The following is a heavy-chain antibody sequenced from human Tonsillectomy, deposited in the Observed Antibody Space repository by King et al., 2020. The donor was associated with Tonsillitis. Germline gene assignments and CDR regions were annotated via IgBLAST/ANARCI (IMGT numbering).Heavy chain of an antibody. CDR2: ISGSGGTT. V-gene: IGHV3-23*04. Sequence: VQLVESGGGLVQPGGSLRLSCAASGFTFSTYAMSWVRQAPGKGLEWVSGISGSGGTTYYADSGKGRFTISRDNSKNTLYLQMNSLRAEDTAVYYCARDGITGTRYSFDYWGQGTLVTVSS. D-gene: IGHD1-20*01. J-gene: IGHJ4*02. CDR1: GFTFSTYA. CDR3: ARDGITGTRYSFDY.